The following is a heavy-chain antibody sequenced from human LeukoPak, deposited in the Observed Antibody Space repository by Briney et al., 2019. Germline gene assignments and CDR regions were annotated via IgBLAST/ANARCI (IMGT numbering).Heavy chain of an antibody. D-gene: IGHD3-16*01. Sequence: SETLSLTCTVSGGSISSYYWSWIRRPPGKGLEWIGYIYYSGSTNYNPSLKSRVTISVDTSKNQFSLKLSSVTAADTAVYYCARERGYAFDIWGQGTMVTVSS. J-gene: IGHJ3*02. CDR3: ARERGYAFDI. CDR2: IYYSGST. CDR1: GGSISSYY. V-gene: IGHV4-59*01.